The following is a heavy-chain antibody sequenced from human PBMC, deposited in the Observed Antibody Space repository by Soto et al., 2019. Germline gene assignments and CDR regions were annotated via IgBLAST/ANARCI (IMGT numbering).Heavy chain of an antibody. D-gene: IGHD3-10*01. CDR2: INHSGST. J-gene: IGHJ2*01. CDR1: GGSFSGYS. V-gene: IGHV4-34*01. CDR3: ARGRGEGYNQHWYFDL. Sequence: QVHLQQWGAGLLKPSETLSLTCDVYGGSFSGYSWSWIRQPPGTGLDWIGEINHSGSTHYNPCLKSRVSISVGKSISKFSLNLSSVTAAHTAVNYGARGRGEGYNQHWYFDLSSRGTLVT.